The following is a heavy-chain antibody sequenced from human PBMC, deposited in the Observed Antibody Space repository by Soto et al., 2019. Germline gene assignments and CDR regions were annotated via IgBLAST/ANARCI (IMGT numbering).Heavy chain of an antibody. J-gene: IGHJ5*02. CDR3: VSAHALGFSNWFDT. V-gene: IGHV1-2*02. CDR1: GYIFSANY. D-gene: IGHD3-10*01. Sequence: QVILVQSGAEVQKPGASLKVSCKASGYIFSANYIHWVRQAPGQGLEWLGWINPHSGATNYAQKFLRRVTMSADTSASTAYMYLARLKSDDTAVYYSVSAHALGFSNWFDTWGRGTLVTVSS. CDR2: INPHSGAT.